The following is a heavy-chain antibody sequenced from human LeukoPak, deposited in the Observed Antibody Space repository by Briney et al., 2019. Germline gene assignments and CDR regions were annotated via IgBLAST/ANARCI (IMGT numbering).Heavy chain of an antibody. CDR3: ARGRWLPNAFDI. D-gene: IGHD5-24*01. CDR2: IYYSGRN. Sequence: PSETLSLTCTVSGDSINSYYWNWIRQPPGKGLEWIGYIYYSGRNDYNPSLKSRVTISVDTSKHQLSMKLKSVTAADTAVYFCARGRWLPNAFDIWGQGTMVTVFS. J-gene: IGHJ3*02. CDR1: GDSINSYY. V-gene: IGHV4-59*01.